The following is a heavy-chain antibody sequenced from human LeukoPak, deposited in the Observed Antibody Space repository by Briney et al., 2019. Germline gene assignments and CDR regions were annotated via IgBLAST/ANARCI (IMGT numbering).Heavy chain of an antibody. CDR3: ARSGRRWLRYYFDY. J-gene: IGHJ4*02. Sequence: SVKVSCKASGGTFSSYAISWVRQAPGQGLEWMGGIIPIFGTANYAQKFQGRVTMTRDTSISTAYMELSRLRSDDTAVYYCARSGRRWLRYYFDYWGQGTLVTVSS. CDR1: GGTFSSYA. D-gene: IGHD6-19*01. V-gene: IGHV1-69*05. CDR2: IIPIFGTA.